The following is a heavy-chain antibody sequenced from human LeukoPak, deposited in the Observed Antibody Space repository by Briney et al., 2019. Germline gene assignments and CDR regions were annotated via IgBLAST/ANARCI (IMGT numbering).Heavy chain of an antibody. D-gene: IGHD3-16*01. CDR1: GGSFSGYY. V-gene: IGHV4-34*01. CDR2: INHSGST. CDR3: ARVVGGAHDAFDI. Sequence: ETLSLTCAVYGGSFSGYYWSWIRPPPGKGLEWIGEINHSGSTNYNPSLKSRVTISVDTSKNQFSLKLSSVTAADTAVYYCARVVGGAHDAFDIWGQGTMVTVSS. J-gene: IGHJ3*02.